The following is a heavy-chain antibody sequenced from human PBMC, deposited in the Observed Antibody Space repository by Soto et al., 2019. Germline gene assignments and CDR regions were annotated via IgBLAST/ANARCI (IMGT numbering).Heavy chain of an antibody. CDR2: IYYSGST. V-gene: IGHV4-59*01. CDR1: GGSISSYY. D-gene: IGHD6-13*01. CDR3: AREARGIRAFDI. Sequence: PSETLSLTCTVSGGSISSYYWSWIRQPPGKGLEWIGYIYYSGSTNYNPSLKSRVTISVDTSKNQFSLKLSSVTAADTAVYYCAREARGIRAFDIWGQGTMVTVS. J-gene: IGHJ3*02.